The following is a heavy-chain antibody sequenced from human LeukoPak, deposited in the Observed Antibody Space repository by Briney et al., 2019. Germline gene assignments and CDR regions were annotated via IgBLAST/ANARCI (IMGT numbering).Heavy chain of an antibody. CDR2: ISYDGSNK. J-gene: IGHJ4*02. V-gene: IGHV3-30-3*01. CDR1: GFTFSSYA. D-gene: IGHD3-22*01. CDR3: ATVRGYDSSGYYPGAFDY. Sequence: GRSLRLSCAASGFTFSSYAMHWVRQAPGKGLEWVAVISYDGSNKYYADSVKGRFTISRDNSKNTLYLQMNSLRAEDTAVYYCATVRGYDSSGYYPGAFDYWGQGTLVTVSS.